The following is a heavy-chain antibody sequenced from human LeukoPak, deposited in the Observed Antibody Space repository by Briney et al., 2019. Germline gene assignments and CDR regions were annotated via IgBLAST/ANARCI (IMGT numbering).Heavy chain of an antibody. CDR3: ATDNYDSSDYGIFDY. CDR1: GFTFDDYA. J-gene: IGHJ4*02. D-gene: IGHD3-22*01. Sequence: NPGGSLRLSCAASGFTFDDYAMHWVRQAPGKGLEWVSLINWDGGSTYYADSVKGRFTISRDNSKNSLYLQMNSLRAEDTALYYCATDNYDSSDYGIFDYWGQGTLVTVSS. V-gene: IGHV3-43D*03. CDR2: INWDGGST.